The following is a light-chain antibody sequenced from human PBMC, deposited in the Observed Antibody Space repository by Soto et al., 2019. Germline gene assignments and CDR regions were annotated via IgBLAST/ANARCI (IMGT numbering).Light chain of an antibody. CDR1: QAIRTA. J-gene: IGKJ1*01. Sequence: AIQLTQSPSSLCASLGDSLTITCLASQAIRTALGCYQQKPGKFPKLMIYAASILQSGVPSRLSGSGSGQDFTITISSLQPEDFATYYCLLDFRYFWAFGQGTKVDMK. CDR2: AAS. CDR3: LLDFRYFWA. V-gene: IGKV1-6*01.